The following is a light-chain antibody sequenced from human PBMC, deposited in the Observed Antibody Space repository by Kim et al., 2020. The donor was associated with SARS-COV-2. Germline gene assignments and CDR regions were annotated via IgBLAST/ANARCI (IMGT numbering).Light chain of an antibody. Sequence: VALVQTVRTTCPGDRLSSYYATCYQQKPAQAPILVYYGKNHRPSGIPDRFSGSSSENTASLTITGTQAGDEAYYYCNSRDSNDNVVFGGGTQLTVL. CDR2: GKN. V-gene: IGLV3-19*01. CDR3: NSRDSNDNVV. CDR1: RLSSYY. J-gene: IGLJ2*01.